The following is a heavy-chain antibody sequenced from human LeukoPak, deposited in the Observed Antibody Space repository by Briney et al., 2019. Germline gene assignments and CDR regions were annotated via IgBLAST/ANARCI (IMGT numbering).Heavy chain of an antibody. Sequence: ASVKVSCKASGYTFTGYYMHWVRQAPGQGLEWMGWINPNSGGTYYALKFQGRVTMTRDTSISTAYLELSRLRSDDTAVYYCARLTGYYDFWSAHGGYWGQGTLVTVSS. CDR1: GYTFTGYY. CDR3: ARLTGYYDFWSAHGGY. D-gene: IGHD3-3*01. V-gene: IGHV1-2*02. J-gene: IGHJ4*02. CDR2: INPNSGGT.